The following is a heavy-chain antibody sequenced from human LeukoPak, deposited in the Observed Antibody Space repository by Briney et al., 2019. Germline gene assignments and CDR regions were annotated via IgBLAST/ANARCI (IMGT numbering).Heavy chain of an antibody. CDR2: IYYSGST. J-gene: IGHJ4*02. CDR1: GGSISSYY. V-gene: IGHV4-59*01. Sequence: SETLSLTCTVSGGSISSYYWSWIRQPPGKGLEWIGYIYYSGSTNYNPSLKSRVTISVDTSKNQFSLKLSSVTAADTAVYYCATYGGDSSGTFDYWGQGTLVTVSS. D-gene: IGHD3-22*01. CDR3: ATYGGDSSGTFDY.